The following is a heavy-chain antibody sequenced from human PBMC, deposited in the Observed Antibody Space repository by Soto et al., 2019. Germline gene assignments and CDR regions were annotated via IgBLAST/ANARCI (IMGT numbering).Heavy chain of an antibody. D-gene: IGHD5-12*01. CDR3: ARRDGYNRGFDY. V-gene: IGHV1-69*06. CDR1: GGTFSSYA. J-gene: IGHJ4*02. CDR2: IIPIFGTA. Sequence: SVKVSCKASGGTFSSYAISWVRQAPGQGLEWMGGIIPIFGTANYAQKFQGRVTITADKSTSTAYMELSSLRSEDTAVYYCARRDGYNRGFDYWGQGTLVTVSS.